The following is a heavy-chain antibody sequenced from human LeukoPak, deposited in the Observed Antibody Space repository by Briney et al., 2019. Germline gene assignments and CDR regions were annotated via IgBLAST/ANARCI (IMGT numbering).Heavy chain of an antibody. CDR2: IIPILGIA. V-gene: IGHV1-69*04. CDR1: GRTFSSYA. D-gene: IGHD3-3*01. Sequence: SVKLSCNASGRTFSSYAISWVRQAPGQGLEWMGRIIPILGIANYAQKFQGRVTITTDKSTSTAYMELSSLRAEDTAVYYCARPTIFGCVGYWFFDLWGRGTLVSVSS. J-gene: IGHJ2*01. CDR3: ARPTIFGCVGYWFFDL.